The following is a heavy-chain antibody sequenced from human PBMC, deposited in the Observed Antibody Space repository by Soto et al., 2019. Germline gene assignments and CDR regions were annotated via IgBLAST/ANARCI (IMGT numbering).Heavy chain of an antibody. CDR2: IGSRGDST. V-gene: IGHV3-23*01. CDR3: ARNLIYGYNSGRPFAS. J-gene: IGHJ4*02. D-gene: IGHD6-19*01. CDR1: GFTFSSFA. Sequence: EVQLLESGGGLVQPGGSLRLSCAASGFTFSSFALSWVRQAPGKGLEWVSAIGSRGDSTNYADYVKGRFTISRDKSNDTLYLQMMRLRDEDTAVSYSARNLIYGYNSGRPFASWGQGTLVTVSS.